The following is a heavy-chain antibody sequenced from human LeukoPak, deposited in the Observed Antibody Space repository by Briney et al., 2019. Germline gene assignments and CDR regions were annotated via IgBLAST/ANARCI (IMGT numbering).Heavy chain of an antibody. CDR3: ARSVNLGPVKYYYYYGMDV. D-gene: IGHD3-16*01. CDR1: GYTFTSYD. V-gene: IGHV1-8*01. Sequence: GAPVKVSCKASGYTFTSYDINWVRQATGQGLEWMGWMNPNSGNTGYAQKFQGRVTMTRNTSISTAYMELSSLRSEDTAVYYCARSVNLGPVKYYYYYGMDVWGQGTTVTVSS. J-gene: IGHJ6*02. CDR2: MNPNSGNT.